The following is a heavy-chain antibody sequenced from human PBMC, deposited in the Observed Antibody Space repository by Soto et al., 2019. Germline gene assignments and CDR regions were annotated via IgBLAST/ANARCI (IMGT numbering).Heavy chain of an antibody. CDR2: ISYDGSNK. J-gene: IGHJ4*02. Sequence: QVQLVESGGGVVQPGRSLRLSCAAYGFTFSSYGMHWIRQAPGKGLEWVAVISYDGSNKYYADSVKGRFTISRDNSKNTLYLQMNSLRAEDTAVYYCASRPTRRVITFGGVIAEYWGQGTLVTVSS. D-gene: IGHD3-16*02. CDR1: GFTFSSYG. CDR3: ASRPTRRVITFGGVIAEY. V-gene: IGHV3-30*03.